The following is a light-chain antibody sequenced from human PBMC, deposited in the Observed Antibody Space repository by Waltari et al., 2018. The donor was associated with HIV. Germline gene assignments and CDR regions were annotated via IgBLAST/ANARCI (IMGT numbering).Light chain of an antibody. CDR1: VLAKKY. CDR2: KDS. CDR3: YSAADNIRV. V-gene: IGLV3-27*01. J-gene: IGLJ3*02. Sequence: SYELTQPSSVSVSPGQTARNTCSGDVLAKKYARWFHQKPGQAPVLVIYKDSERPSGIPERFAGSSSGTTVTLTISGAQVEDEADYYCYSAADNIRVFGGGTKLTVL.